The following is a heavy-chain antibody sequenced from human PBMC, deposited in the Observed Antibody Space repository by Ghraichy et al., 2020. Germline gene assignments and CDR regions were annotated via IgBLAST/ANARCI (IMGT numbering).Heavy chain of an antibody. Sequence: SETLSLTCSVSGDSIASGEYFWGWVRQTPGVGLEWIGNVYYTGYPFYSPSLEGRVTMSVEASKNQFSLRPTSVTASDTALYYCARRRRSAGPFDYWGRGTLVTISS. J-gene: IGHJ4*02. V-gene: IGHV4-39*01. CDR1: GDSIASGEYF. CDR3: ARRRRSAGPFDY. CDR2: VYYTGYP.